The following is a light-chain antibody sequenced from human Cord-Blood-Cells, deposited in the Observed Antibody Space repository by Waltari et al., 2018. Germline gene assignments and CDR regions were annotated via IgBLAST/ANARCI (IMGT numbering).Light chain of an antibody. Sequence: DIQMTQSPSSLSASVGDRVTITCRASQSISSYLNWYQQKPGKAPKRLIYAASSLQSGVPSRFSGSGSGTDFTLTISSLQPEDFATYYCQQNNNTPISFGQGTRLEIK. V-gene: IGKV1-39*01. CDR1: QSISSY. CDR3: QQNNNTPIS. J-gene: IGKJ5*01. CDR2: AAS.